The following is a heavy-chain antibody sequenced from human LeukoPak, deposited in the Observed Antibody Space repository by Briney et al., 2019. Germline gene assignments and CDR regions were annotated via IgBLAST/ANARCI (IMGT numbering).Heavy chain of an antibody. D-gene: IGHD3-3*01. CDR3: ARSLTYYDFWSGYYIYGMDV. J-gene: IGHJ6*02. Sequence: ASVKVSCKASGYTFTSYDINWERQATGQGLEWMGWMNPNSGNTGYAQKFQGRVAMTRNTSISTAYMELSSLRSEDTAVYYCARSLTYYDFWSGYYIYGMDVWGQGTTVTVSS. CDR2: MNPNSGNT. V-gene: IGHV1-8*01. CDR1: GYTFTSYD.